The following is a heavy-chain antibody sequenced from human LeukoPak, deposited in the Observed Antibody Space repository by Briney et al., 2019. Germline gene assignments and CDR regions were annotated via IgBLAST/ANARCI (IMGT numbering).Heavy chain of an antibody. CDR1: GFTFNNYW. Sequence: GGSLRLSCAASGFTFNNYWMMWVRQTPGKGLEWVATIKQDGSDSNYVDSVKGRFTVSRDNAQNSLYLQVNSLRAEDTAVYYCARKGYFDTYYYYMDVWGKGTTVTVSS. CDR2: IKQDGSDS. CDR3: ARKGYFDTYYYYMDV. J-gene: IGHJ6*03. D-gene: IGHD3-9*01. V-gene: IGHV3-7*01.